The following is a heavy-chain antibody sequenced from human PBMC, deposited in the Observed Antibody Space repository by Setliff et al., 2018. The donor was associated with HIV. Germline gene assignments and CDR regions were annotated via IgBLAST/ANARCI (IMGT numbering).Heavy chain of an antibody. CDR1: GGSISSSSYY. CDR2: VSQSGST. CDR3: ARVPVPGANWFDP. Sequence: SETLSLTCTVSGGSISSSSYYWGWIRQSPGKSLEWIGSVSQSGSTYYNPSLKSRITISVNRSKNLFSLKLISVTAADQGVYYCARVPVPGANWFDPWGLGTLVTVSS. V-gene: IGHV4-39*01. J-gene: IGHJ5*02.